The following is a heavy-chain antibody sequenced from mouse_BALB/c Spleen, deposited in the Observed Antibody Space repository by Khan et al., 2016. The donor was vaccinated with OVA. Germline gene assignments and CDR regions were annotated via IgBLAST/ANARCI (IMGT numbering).Heavy chain of an antibody. Sequence: QVQLQQSGAELARPGASVKLSCKASGYTFTDYYINWVKQRTGQSLEWIGEISPGSGDTYYNEKFKGKATLNADKSSSTAYMQLSSLTSEASAVYFCARRNYFGYTFAYWGQGTLVTVSA. J-gene: IGHJ3*01. CDR2: ISPGSGDT. D-gene: IGHD1-2*01. CDR1: GYTFTDYY. V-gene: IGHV1-77*01. CDR3: ARRNYFGYTFAY.